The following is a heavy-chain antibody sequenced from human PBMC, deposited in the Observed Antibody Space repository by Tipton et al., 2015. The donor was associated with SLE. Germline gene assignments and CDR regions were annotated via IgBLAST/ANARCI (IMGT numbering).Heavy chain of an antibody. CDR2: IYYSGST. CDR1: GGSISSYY. J-gene: IGHJ3*02. Sequence: TLSLTCTVSGGSISSYYWSWIRQPPGTGLEWIGYIYYSGSTNYNPSLKSRVTISVDTSKNQFSLKLSSVTAADTAVYYCAREPRPRGALKGAVEIGGQGTMVTVSS. D-gene: IGHD4-23*01. V-gene: IGHV4-59*01. CDR3: AREPRPRGALKGAVEI.